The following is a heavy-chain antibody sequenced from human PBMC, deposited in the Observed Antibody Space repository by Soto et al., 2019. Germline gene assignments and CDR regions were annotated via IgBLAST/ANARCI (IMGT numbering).Heavy chain of an antibody. CDR3: AKERGYNYGYDAMDV. CDR2: ISGSGGST. D-gene: IGHD5-18*01. J-gene: IGHJ6*02. Sequence: EVQLLESGGGLVQPGGSLRLSCAASGFTFSSYAMSWGRQAQGKGLEWVSGISGSGGSTYYADSVKGRFTISRDNSKNTLYLQTNSLRAEDTAVYYCAKERGYNYGYDAMDVWGQGTTVTVSS. V-gene: IGHV3-23*01. CDR1: GFTFSSYA.